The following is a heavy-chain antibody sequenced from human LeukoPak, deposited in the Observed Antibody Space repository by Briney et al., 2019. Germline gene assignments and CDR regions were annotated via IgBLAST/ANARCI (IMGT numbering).Heavy chain of an antibody. Sequence: GGSLRLSCAASGFTFSSYWMGWVRQAPGKRLEWVANMNIDGSEKYYADSAKGRFTISRDNARNSVYLQMNSLRVEDTAVYYCARDPVEWELLLDYWGQGTLVTVPS. V-gene: IGHV3-7*01. CDR3: ARDPVEWELLLDY. CDR2: MNIDGSEK. D-gene: IGHD1-26*01. CDR1: GFTFSSYW. J-gene: IGHJ4*02.